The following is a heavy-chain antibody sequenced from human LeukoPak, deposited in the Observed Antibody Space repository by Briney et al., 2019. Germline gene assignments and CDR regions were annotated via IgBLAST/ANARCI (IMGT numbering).Heavy chain of an antibody. D-gene: IGHD3-10*01. CDR2: ISSSGSTI. CDR3: ASHPNYYGSGSYYNEREYYFDY. V-gene: IGHV3-11*04. CDR1: GVTFSDYY. J-gene: IGHJ4*02. Sequence: GGSLRLSCAASGVTFSDYYMSWIRQAPGKGLEWVSYISSSGSTIHYADSVKGRFTISRDNAKNSLYLQMNSLRAEDTAVYYCASHPNYYGSGSYYNEREYYFDYWGQGTLVTVSS.